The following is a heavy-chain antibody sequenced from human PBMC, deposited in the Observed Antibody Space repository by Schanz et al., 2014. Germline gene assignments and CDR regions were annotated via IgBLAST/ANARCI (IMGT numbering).Heavy chain of an antibody. J-gene: IGHJ6*02. V-gene: IGHV3-9*01. CDR3: ARDNRQCNGPCSGGSCNPCGMDV. CDR2: MSWNAGSL. CDR1: GFRFDYYA. Sequence: EVRLVESGGGLVKPGRSLRLSCVASGFRFDYYAMHWVRQAPGKGLEWVSGMSWNAGSLGYGDSVKGRFTISRDNAKNTLYLQRDSLRAEDTAVYYCARDNRQCNGPCSGGSCNPCGMDVWGQGTTVIVSS. D-gene: IGHD2-15*01.